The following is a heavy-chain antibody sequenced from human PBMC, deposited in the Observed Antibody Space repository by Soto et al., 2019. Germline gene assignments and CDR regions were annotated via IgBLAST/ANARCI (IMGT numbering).Heavy chain of an antibody. J-gene: IGHJ4*02. Sequence: EVQLSESGGGLVQPGGSLRLSCAASGFTFSSYAMNWVRQAPGKGLEWVSAISGSAATTHFADSVKGRFTISRDNSKNTLYLQMNSLRAEDTAVYYCARDRSYYYSSGSYSPPYWGQGTLVTVSS. D-gene: IGHD3-22*01. CDR3: ARDRSYYYSSGSYSPPY. V-gene: IGHV3-23*01. CDR2: ISGSAATT. CDR1: GFTFSSYA.